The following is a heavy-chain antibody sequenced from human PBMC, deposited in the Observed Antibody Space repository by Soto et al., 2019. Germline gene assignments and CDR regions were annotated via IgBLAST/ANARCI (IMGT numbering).Heavy chain of an antibody. CDR3: ARDNWNYGDYYYGMDV. V-gene: IGHV1-2*02. CDR2: INPNSGGT. Sequence: GASVKVSCKASGYTFTGYYMHWVRQAPGQGLEWMGWINPNSGGTNYAQKFQGRVTMTRDTSISTAYMELSRLRSDDTAVYYCARDNWNYGDYYYGMDVWGQGTTVTVS. CDR1: GYTFTGYY. J-gene: IGHJ6*02. D-gene: IGHD1-7*01.